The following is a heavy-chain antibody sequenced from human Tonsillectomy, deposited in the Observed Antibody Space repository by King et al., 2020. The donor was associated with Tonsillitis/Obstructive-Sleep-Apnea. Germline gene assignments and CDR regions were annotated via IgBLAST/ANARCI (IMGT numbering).Heavy chain of an antibody. CDR3: ATDEYCSSTSCSNFDY. Sequence: VQLVESGGGVVQPGRSLRLSCAASGFTFSSYVMHWVRQAPVKGLEWVAGISYDGSNKYYAESVKGRFTISRDNSKNTLCQQMNSLRAEDTAVYYCATDEYCSSTSCSNFDYWGQGALVTVSS. J-gene: IGHJ4*02. CDR2: ISYDGSNK. CDR1: GFTFSSYV. V-gene: IGHV3-30*01. D-gene: IGHD2-2*01.